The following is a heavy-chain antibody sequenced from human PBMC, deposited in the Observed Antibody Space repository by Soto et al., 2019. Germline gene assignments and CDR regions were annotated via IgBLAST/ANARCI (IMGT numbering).Heavy chain of an antibody. J-gene: IGHJ4*02. CDR3: ARRGGGSYEDY. CDR2: IWYDGSNK. V-gene: IGHV3-33*01. CDR1: GFTFSSFG. D-gene: IGHD1-26*01. Sequence: QVQLVESGGGVVQPGRSLRLSCAASGFTFSSFGMHWVRQAPGKGLEWVALIWYDGSNKYYADSVKGRFTISRDNSKNALYLQMNGLSAEDTAGYYCARRGGGSYEDYWGQGTLVTVSS.